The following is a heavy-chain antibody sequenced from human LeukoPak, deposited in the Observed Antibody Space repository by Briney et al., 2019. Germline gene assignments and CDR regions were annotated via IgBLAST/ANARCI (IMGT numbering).Heavy chain of an antibody. CDR1: GGSISGNY. CDR3: ARDWSVAGPPDHFDY. V-gene: IGHV4-4*07. J-gene: IGHJ4*01. CDR2: IYSSGST. Sequence: PSETLFLTCNVSGGSISGNYWSWIRQPAGKGLEWIGHIYSSGSTKFNPSLKSRVSMSVLMSKNQFSLRLNSVTAADTAVYYCARDWSVAGPPDHFDYLGHGTLVTVSS. D-gene: IGHD6-19*01.